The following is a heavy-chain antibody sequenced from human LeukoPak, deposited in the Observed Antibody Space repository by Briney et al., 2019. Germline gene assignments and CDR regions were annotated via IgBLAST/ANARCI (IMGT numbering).Heavy chain of an antibody. CDR3: ARRSPTDDY. CDR1: GGSISRSSYY. D-gene: IGHD2-15*01. Sequence: SETLSLTCSVSGGSISRSSYYWGWIRQPPGKGLEWIGSIYYSGSTYYNPSLKSRVTISVDTSKNQFSPKLSSVTAADAAVYYCARRSPTDDYWGQGTLVTVSS. J-gene: IGHJ4*02. CDR2: IYYSGST. V-gene: IGHV4-39*01.